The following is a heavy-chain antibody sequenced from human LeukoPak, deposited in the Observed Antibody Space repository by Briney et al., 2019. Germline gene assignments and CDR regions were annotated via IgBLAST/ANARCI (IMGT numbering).Heavy chain of an antibody. CDR3: ARDAGSQQQWLGTYYYYGMDV. CDR1: GYTFTSYA. CDR2: INTNTGNP. V-gene: IGHV7-4-1*02. J-gene: IGHJ6*02. D-gene: IGHD6-19*01. Sequence: ASVKVSCKASGYTFTSYAMNWVRQAPGQGLEWMGWINTNTGNPTYAQGFTGRFVFSLDTSASTAYLQISSLKAEDTAVYYCARDAGSQQQWLGTYYYYGMDVWGQGTTVTVSS.